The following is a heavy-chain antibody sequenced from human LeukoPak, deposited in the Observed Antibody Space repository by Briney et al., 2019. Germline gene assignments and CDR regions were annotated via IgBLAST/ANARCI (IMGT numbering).Heavy chain of an antibody. D-gene: IGHD3-22*01. V-gene: IGHV1-2*02. CDR2: INPNSGGT. J-gene: IGHJ4*02. Sequence: ASVKVSCKASGYTFTGYYMHWVRQAPGQGLEWMGWINPNSGGTSYAQKFQGRVTMTRDTSISTAYMELSGLRSDDTAVYYCAKTTYYYDSSGPEDYWGQGTLVTVSS. CDR1: GYTFTGYY. CDR3: AKTTYYYDSSGPEDY.